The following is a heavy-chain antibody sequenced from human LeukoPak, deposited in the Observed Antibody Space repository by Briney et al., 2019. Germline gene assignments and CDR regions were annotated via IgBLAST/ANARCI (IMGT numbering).Heavy chain of an antibody. CDR3: ARNPVSTGIYDY. J-gene: IGHJ4*02. Sequence: SETLSLTCTVSGGSINSYHWSWIRQPPGKGLEYIGYVSYSGSTNYNPSLKSRVTISVDTSTNQFSLRLASMTAADTAVYYCARNPVSTGIYDYWGQGTLVTVSS. CDR1: GGSINSYH. V-gene: IGHV4-59*01. CDR2: VSYSGST. D-gene: IGHD5/OR15-5a*01.